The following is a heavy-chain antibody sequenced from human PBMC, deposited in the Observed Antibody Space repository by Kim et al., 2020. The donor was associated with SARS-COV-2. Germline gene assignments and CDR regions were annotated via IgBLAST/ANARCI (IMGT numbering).Heavy chain of an antibody. V-gene: IGHV3-23*01. CDR2: IIGGGGAS. CDR1: GFPFTAYT. Sequence: GGSLRLSCAASGFPFTAYTMNWVRQAPGKGLEWVSSIIGGGGASYYADSVKGRFTISRDNSKNILYLHMNSLRADDTALYYCAKGFGGDRACGGQGTMV. D-gene: IGHD2-21*01. CDR3: AKGFGGDRAC. J-gene: IGHJ1*01.